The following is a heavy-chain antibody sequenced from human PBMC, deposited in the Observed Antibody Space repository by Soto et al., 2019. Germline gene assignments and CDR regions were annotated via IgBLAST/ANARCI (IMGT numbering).Heavy chain of an antibody. CDR2: VYHTGKT. V-gene: IGHV4-59*01. J-gene: IGHJ3*02. Sequence: QVQLQESDPGLVKPSETLSLTCTVSGASIRSYYWSWIRQSPGKGLEWIAYVYHTGKTNYNPSLSGRVTVSVETSMNQFSLQLTSVTAADTAVYYCARGFFNTTSGHLNAFDIWGQGKRVIVSS. CDR3: ARGFFNTTSGHLNAFDI. CDR1: GASIRSYY. D-gene: IGHD2-8*01.